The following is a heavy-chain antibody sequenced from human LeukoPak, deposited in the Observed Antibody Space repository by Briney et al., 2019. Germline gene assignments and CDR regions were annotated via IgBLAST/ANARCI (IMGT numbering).Heavy chain of an antibody. J-gene: IGHJ6*02. CDR1: GGSISTYY. Sequence: PSETLSLTCTVSGGSISTYYWSWIRQPPGKGLEWIGYVHYSGSTNYNPSLKSRVTISVDTYKTQFSLKLSSVTAADTAVYYCARGGAAGHNYYYYGMDVWGQGTTVTVSS. CDR3: ARGGAAGHNYYYYGMDV. V-gene: IGHV4-59*01. CDR2: VHYSGST. D-gene: IGHD6-13*01.